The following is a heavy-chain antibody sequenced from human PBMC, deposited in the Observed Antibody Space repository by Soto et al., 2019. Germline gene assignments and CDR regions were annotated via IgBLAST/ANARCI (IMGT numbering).Heavy chain of an antibody. D-gene: IGHD1-26*01. J-gene: IGHJ4*02. V-gene: IGHV1-8*01. CDR1: GYTFTSYD. Sequence: QVQLVQSGAEVRKPGASVKVSCKASGYTFTSYDVHWVRQATGQGLEWMGWMNPNRGNTGYARTFQGRVTMTRTTSVPTDYMEVTSVICEGTAVYYCASGRRIVDARMPAFCGQGTVVTVSS. CDR2: MNPNRGNT. CDR3: ASGRRIVDARMPAF.